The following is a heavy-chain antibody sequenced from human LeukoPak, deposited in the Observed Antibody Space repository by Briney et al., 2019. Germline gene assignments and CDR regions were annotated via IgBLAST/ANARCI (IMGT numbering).Heavy chain of an antibody. CDR2: MSGSGCIA. Sequence: PGGSLTLSCAASRFTFNSYAMSWVPQAPGKELEGVSAMSGSGCIACYADSVKGRFTMSRDNSKNQLYLQMNRLRAEDTAVYYCAKDHRGGYSSGWYVDAFDIWGQGTMVSVSS. CDR1: RFTFNSYA. J-gene: IGHJ3*02. CDR3: AKDHRGGYSSGWYVDAFDI. D-gene: IGHD6-19*01. V-gene: IGHV3-23*01.